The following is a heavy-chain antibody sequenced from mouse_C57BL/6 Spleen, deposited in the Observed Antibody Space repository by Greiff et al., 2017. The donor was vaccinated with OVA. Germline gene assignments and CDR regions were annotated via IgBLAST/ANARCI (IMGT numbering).Heavy chain of an antibody. V-gene: IGHV3-6*01. CDR3: AREGLGYYGSSLDY. CDR1: GYSITSGYY. D-gene: IGHD1-1*01. CDR2: ISYDGSN. Sequence: ESGPGLVKPSQSLSLTCSVTGYSITSGYYWNWIRQFPGNKLEWMGYISYDGSNNYNPSLKNRISITRDTSKNQFFLKLNSVTTEDTATYYCAREGLGYYGSSLDYWGQGTTLTVSS. J-gene: IGHJ2*01.